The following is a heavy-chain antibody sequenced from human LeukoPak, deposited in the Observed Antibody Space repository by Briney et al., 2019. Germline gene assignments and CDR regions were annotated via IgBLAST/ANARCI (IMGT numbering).Heavy chain of an antibody. Sequence: ASVKVSCKASGYTFTGYYMHWVRQAPGQGLEWMGWMNPNSGNTGYAQKFQGRVTMTRNTSISTAYMELSSLRSEDTAVYYCARGLDYDSSGYYYWGQGTLVTVSS. CDR2: MNPNSGNT. J-gene: IGHJ4*02. CDR3: ARGLDYDSSGYYY. V-gene: IGHV1-8*02. CDR1: GYTFTGYY. D-gene: IGHD3-22*01.